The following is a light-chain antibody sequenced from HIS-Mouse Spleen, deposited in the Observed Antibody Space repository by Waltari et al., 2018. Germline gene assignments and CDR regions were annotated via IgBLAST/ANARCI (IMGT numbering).Light chain of an antibody. Sequence: SYELTQPPSVSVSPGQTASITCPGDKLGDKYACWYQQKPGQSPVLVIYQDSKRPQGIPERFSGSNSGNTATLTISGTQAMDEADYYCQAWDSSTVFGTGTKVTVL. CDR3: QAWDSSTV. V-gene: IGLV3-1*01. J-gene: IGLJ1*01. CDR2: QDS. CDR1: KLGDKY.